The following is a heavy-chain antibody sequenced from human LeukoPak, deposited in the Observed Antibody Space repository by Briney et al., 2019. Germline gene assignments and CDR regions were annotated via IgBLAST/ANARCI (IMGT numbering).Heavy chain of an antibody. J-gene: IGHJ3*02. D-gene: IGHD6-13*01. CDR3: ARATMSYSTSEAFDI. V-gene: IGHV3-23*01. CDR2: ISDDGGTT. CDR1: GFTFSSYA. Sequence: PGGSLRLSCAASGFTFSSYAMSWVRQAPGKGLEWVSVISDDGGTTFYADAVKGRFTISRDNSKNTVYLQMNSLRAEDTAVYCARATMSYSTSEAFDIWGQGTMVTVSS.